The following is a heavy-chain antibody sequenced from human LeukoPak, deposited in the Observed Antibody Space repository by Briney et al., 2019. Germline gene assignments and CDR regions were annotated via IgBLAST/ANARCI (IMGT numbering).Heavy chain of an antibody. J-gene: IGHJ4*02. D-gene: IGHD1-1*01. Sequence: GGSLRLSCVVSGFTFSSYWMHWVRQAPGEGLVWASRIRYDGSSAAYADSVKGRLTISRDNAKNTLYLQMNSLSAEDTAVYYCVRGTMNAIDQLDYWGQGTLVAVSS. CDR1: GFTFSSYW. V-gene: IGHV3-74*01. CDR3: VRGTMNAIDQLDY. CDR2: IRYDGSSA.